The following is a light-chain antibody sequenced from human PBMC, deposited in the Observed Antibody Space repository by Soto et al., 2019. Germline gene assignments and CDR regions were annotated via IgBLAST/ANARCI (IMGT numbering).Light chain of an antibody. CDR2: DAS. V-gene: IGKV3-11*01. CDR1: QSVTSGY. CDR3: HQRSSWPRT. Sequence: EIVLTQSPATLSLSPGERATLSCRASQSVTSGYLTWYQHKPGQAPRLLIYDASSRAPGIPARFSGSGSGTDLTLTISTLEPEDFAVYYSHQRSSWPRTFGQGTKLEMK. J-gene: IGKJ2*01.